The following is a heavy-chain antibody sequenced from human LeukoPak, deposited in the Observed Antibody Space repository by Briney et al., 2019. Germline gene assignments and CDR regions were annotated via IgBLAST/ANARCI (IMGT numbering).Heavy chain of an antibody. CDR2: IHYSGIT. Sequence: PSETLSLTCTVSGGSIRFGTYFWGWIRQPPGKGLEWIGSIHYSGITYSNPSLKSRVTISVDTSKNQFSLKLSSVTAADTAVYYCARDRPITMVRGVIAPFDYWGQGTLVTVSS. CDR1: GGSIRFGTYF. V-gene: IGHV4-39*07. J-gene: IGHJ4*02. CDR3: ARDRPITMVRGVIAPFDY. D-gene: IGHD3-10*01.